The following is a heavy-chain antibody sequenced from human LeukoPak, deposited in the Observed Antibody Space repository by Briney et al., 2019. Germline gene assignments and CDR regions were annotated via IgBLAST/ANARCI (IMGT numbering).Heavy chain of an antibody. J-gene: IGHJ3*02. CDR2: ISYDGSNK. V-gene: IGHV3-30*18. CDR1: GFTFSSYG. CDR3: AKDLSEDAFDI. Sequence: GGSLRLSCAASGFTFSSYGMHWVRQAPGKRLEWVAVISYDGSNKYYADSVKGRFTISRDNSKNTLYLQMNSLRAEDTAVYYCAKDLSEDAFDIWGQGTMVTVSS.